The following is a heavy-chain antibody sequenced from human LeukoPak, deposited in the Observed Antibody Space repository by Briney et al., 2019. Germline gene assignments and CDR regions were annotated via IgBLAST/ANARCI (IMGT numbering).Heavy chain of an antibody. D-gene: IGHD2-15*01. CDR2: TYYRSKWYN. CDR3: AREKHCSGGSCYDAFDI. Sequence: SQTLSLTCAISGDSVSSNSAAWHWIRQSPSRGLEWLGRTYYRSKWYNDYAVSVKSRITINPDTSKNQFSLQLNSVTPEDTAVYYCAREKHCSGGSCYDAFDIWGQGTMVTVSS. CDR1: GDSVSSNSAA. J-gene: IGHJ3*02. V-gene: IGHV6-1*01.